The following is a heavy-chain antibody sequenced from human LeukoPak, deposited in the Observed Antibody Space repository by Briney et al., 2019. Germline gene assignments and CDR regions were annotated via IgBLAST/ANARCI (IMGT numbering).Heavy chain of an antibody. CDR1: GVAISSDH. CDR3: ARKNDFEI. V-gene: IGHV4-59*01. CDR2: IYYSGRT. Sequence: SQTLSLTCSVSGVAISSDHWNWVRQTPGKGLEWFGGIYYSGRTYYNPSPRSRVTISVDMSKSQFSRRLTSVTAADTAVYYCARKNDFEIWGQGTLVTVSS. J-gene: IGHJ3*02. D-gene: IGHD2/OR15-2a*01.